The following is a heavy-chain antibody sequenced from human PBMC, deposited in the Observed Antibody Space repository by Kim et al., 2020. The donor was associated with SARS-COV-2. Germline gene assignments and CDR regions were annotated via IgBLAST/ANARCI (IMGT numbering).Heavy chain of an antibody. J-gene: IGHJ6*02. V-gene: IGHV5-10-1*01. CDR3: ARRTGNYYYGMDV. Sequence: SPPFKGHVTISADKSISTAYLQWSSLKASDTAMYYCARRTGNYYYGMDVWGQGTTVTVSS.